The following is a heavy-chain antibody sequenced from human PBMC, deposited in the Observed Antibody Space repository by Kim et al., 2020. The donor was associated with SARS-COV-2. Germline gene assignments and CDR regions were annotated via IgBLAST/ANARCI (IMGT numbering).Heavy chain of an antibody. V-gene: IGHV3-73*01. J-gene: IGHJ4*02. D-gene: IGHD2-15*01. CDR2: IRSKANSYAT. CDR3: TRHVSFIEN. CDR1: GFTFSGSA. Sequence: GGSLRLSCAASGFTFSGSAMHWVRQASGKGLEWVGRIRSKANSYATAYAASVKGRFTISRDDSKNTAYLQMNSLKTEDTAVYYCTRHVSFIENWGQGTLVTVSS.